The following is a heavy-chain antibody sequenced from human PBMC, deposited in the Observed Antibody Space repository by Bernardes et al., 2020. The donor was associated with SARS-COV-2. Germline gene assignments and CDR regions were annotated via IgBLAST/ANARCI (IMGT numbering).Heavy chain of an antibody. CDR2: ISGSGGST. CDR1: GFTFSSYW. V-gene: IGHV3-23*01. Sequence: GSLSLSCAASGFTFSSYWMSWVRQAPGKGLEWVSGISGSGGSTYYADSVKGRFTISRDNAKNTLYLQMNSLRAEDTAVYYCAREEGYVLGLSYHYYGMDVWGQGTTVTVSS. J-gene: IGHJ6*02. CDR3: AREEGYVLGLSYHYYGMDV. D-gene: IGHD5-12*01.